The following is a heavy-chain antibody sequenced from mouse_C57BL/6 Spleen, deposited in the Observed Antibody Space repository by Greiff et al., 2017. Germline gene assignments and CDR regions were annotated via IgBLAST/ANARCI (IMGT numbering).Heavy chain of an antibody. V-gene: IGHV1-82*01. J-gene: IGHJ2*01. D-gene: IGHD2-1*01. CDR2: IYPGDGDT. Sequence: QVQLQQSGPELVKPGASVKISCKASGYAFSSSWMNWVKQRPGKGLEWIGRIYPGDGDTNYNGKFKGKATLTADKSSSTAYMQLSSLTSEDSAVYFCARRWGYYGNQYYFDYWGQGTTLTVSS. CDR1: GYAFSSSW. CDR3: ARRWGYYGNQYYFDY.